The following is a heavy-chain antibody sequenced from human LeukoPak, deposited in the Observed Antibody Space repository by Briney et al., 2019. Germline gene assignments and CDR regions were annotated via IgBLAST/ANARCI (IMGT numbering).Heavy chain of an antibody. CDR2: INHSGST. Sequence: SETLSLTCAVYGGSYSGYYWSWIRQPPGKGLEWIGEINHSGSTNYNPSLKSRVTISVDTSKNQFSLKLSSVTAAHTAVYYCARGWAMGATGVARWFDPWGQGTLVTVSS. V-gene: IGHV4-34*01. CDR3: ARGWAMGATGVARWFDP. CDR1: GGSYSGYY. J-gene: IGHJ5*02. D-gene: IGHD1-26*01.